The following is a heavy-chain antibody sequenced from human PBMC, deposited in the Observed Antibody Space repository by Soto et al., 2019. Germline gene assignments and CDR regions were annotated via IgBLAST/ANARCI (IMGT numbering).Heavy chain of an antibody. V-gene: IGHV1-69*06. CDR1: GGMFSDYT. CDR3: EKKGGGASIDFWRANWFDP. D-gene: IGHD3-3*01. CDR2: IIPIFGGP. J-gene: IGHJ5*02. Sequence: QVQLVQSGAVVKKPGSSVTVSCKASGGMFSDYTISWVRQAPGQGLEWMGGIIPIFGGPHYAQKFQGRVTITADKPTSAVYLELRALTSEDTAVFYCEKKGGGASIDFWRANWFDPWGQGTLVTVSS.